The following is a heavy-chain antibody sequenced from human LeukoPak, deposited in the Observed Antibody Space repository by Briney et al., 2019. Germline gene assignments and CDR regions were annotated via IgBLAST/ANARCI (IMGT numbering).Heavy chain of an antibody. Sequence: PSETLSLTCAVSGGSISSDYWSWIRQPLGKRLEWIGYISYSGSTNYNPSLKSRVTLSVDTSKNQFSLKMRSVTAADTAVYYCARLSSQWIWGQGTLVTVSS. CDR2: ISYSGST. J-gene: IGHJ4*02. CDR3: ARLSSQWI. D-gene: IGHD5-12*01. V-gene: IGHV4-59*01. CDR1: GGSISSDY.